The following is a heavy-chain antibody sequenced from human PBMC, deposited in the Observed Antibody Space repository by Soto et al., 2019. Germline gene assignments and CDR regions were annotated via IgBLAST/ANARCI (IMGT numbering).Heavy chain of an antibody. CDR3: ARAINYYDSSGPAGYFDY. D-gene: IGHD3-22*01. CDR1: GGSISSGGYY. Sequence: SETLSLTCTVSGGSISSGGYYWSWIRQHPGKGLEWIGYIYYSGSTYYNPSLKSRVTISVDTSKNQFSLKLSSVTAADTAVYYCARAINYYDSSGPAGYFDYWGQGTLVTVSS. V-gene: IGHV4-31*03. J-gene: IGHJ4*02. CDR2: IYYSGST.